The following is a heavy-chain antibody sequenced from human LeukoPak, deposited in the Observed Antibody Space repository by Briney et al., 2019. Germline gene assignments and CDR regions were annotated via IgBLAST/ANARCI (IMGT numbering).Heavy chain of an antibody. D-gene: IGHD3-3*01. Sequence: ASVKVSCKASGYTFTGYYMHWVRQAPGQGLEWMGWINPNSGGTNCAQKFQGRVTMTRDTSISTAYMELSRLRSDDTAVYYCARVDFWSGYFGGMDYWGQGTLVTVSS. CDR1: GYTFTGYY. CDR3: ARVDFWSGYFGGMDY. CDR2: INPNSGGT. J-gene: IGHJ4*02. V-gene: IGHV1-2*02.